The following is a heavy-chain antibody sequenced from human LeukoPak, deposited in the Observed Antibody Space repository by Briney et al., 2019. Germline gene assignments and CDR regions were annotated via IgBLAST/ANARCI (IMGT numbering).Heavy chain of an antibody. D-gene: IGHD3-3*01. J-gene: IGHJ4*02. CDR3: AREGGFYRPLDY. CDR1: GGSISTTSYY. V-gene: IGHV4-39*07. CDR2: IYYSGST. Sequence: VKPSETLSLTCTVSGGSISTTSYYWGWIRQPPGKGLEWIGSIYYSGSTNYNPSLKSRVTVSVDTSTNQFSLKLSSVTAADTAVYYCAREGGFYRPLDYSGQGTLVTVSS.